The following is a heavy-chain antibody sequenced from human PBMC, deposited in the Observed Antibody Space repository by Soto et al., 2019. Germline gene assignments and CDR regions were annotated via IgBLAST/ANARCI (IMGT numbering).Heavy chain of an antibody. Sequence: QVQLVESGGGVVQPGRSLRLSCAASGFTFSSYGMHWVRQAPGKGLEWVAVIWYDGSNKYYADSVKGRFTISRDNSKNTLYLQMNGLRAEDTAVYYCARDRRGYDFWSGWRWFDPWGQGTLVTVSS. CDR2: IWYDGSNK. J-gene: IGHJ5*02. D-gene: IGHD3-3*01. V-gene: IGHV3-33*01. CDR1: GFTFSSYG. CDR3: ARDRRGYDFWSGWRWFDP.